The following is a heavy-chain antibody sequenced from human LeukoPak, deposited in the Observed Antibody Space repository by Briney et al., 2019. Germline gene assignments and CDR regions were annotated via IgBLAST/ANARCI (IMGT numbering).Heavy chain of an antibody. CDR3: AGSNWKYYFDF. Sequence: PSETLSLTCTVSGGSISSSSYYWGWIRQPPGKGLEWIGSIYYSGSNYYNPSLKSRVTISVDTSKNPFSLTLSSMTAADTAVYPCAGSNWKYYFDFWGQGTLVTVSS. V-gene: IGHV4-39*01. J-gene: IGHJ4*02. CDR1: GGSISSSSYY. CDR2: IYYSGSN. D-gene: IGHD1-1*01.